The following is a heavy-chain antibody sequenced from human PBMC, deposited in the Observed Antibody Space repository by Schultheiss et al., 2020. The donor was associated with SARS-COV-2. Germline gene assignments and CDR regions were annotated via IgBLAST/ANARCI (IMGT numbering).Heavy chain of an antibody. CDR2: IYYSGST. CDR1: GYSISSGYY. CDR3: AKPNYYYYYMDV. V-gene: IGHV4-61*01. J-gene: IGHJ6*03. Sequence: SETLSLTCAVSGYSISSGYYWSWIRQPPGKGLEWIGYIYYSGSTNYNPSLKSRVTISVDTSKNQFSLKLSSVTAADTAVYYCAKPNYYYYYMDVWGKGTTVTVSS.